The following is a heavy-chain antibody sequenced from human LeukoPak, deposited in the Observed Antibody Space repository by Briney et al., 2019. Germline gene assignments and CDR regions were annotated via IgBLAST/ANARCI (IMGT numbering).Heavy chain of an antibody. D-gene: IGHD3-10*01. CDR2: IYFTGTT. Sequence: PSETLTLTCTVYDGSIRDSHHYWGWIRQPPEKGLEWIGSIYFTGTTYHNPSLRSRVTISVDTSKNQFSLKLNSVTAADMAVYYCARVLITALRGPNRMDVWGQGITVTVSS. V-gene: IGHV4-39*01. CDR3: ARVLITALRGPNRMDV. J-gene: IGHJ6*02. CDR1: DGSIRDSHHY.